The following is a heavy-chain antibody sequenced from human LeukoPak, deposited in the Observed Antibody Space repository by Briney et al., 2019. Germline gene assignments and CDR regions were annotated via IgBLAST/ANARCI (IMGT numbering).Heavy chain of an antibody. CDR1: GYTFTSYD. Sequence: ASVKVSCKASGYTFTSYDINWVRQATGQGLEWMGWMNPNSGNSGYAQKFQGRVTMTRNTSISTAYMELSSLRSEDTAVYYCARGGSGWLPFDYWGQGTLVTVSS. V-gene: IGHV1-8*01. J-gene: IGHJ4*02. CDR2: MNPNSGNS. CDR3: ARGGSGWLPFDY. D-gene: IGHD6-19*01.